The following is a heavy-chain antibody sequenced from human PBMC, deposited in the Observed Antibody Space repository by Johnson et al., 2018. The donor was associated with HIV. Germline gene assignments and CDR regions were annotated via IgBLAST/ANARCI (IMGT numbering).Heavy chain of an antibody. D-gene: IGHD6-6*01. CDR2: IYSGGST. CDR3: SRGGIAARIDAFDI. Sequence: EQLVESGGGVVQPGGSLRLSCAASGSTVSSNYMNWVRQAPGKGLEWVSVIYSGGSTYYADSVKGRFTISRETAKNSLYLQMNSLRAGDTAVYYCSRGGIAARIDAFDIWGQGTMVTVSS. CDR1: GSTVSSNY. J-gene: IGHJ3*02. V-gene: IGHV3-66*01.